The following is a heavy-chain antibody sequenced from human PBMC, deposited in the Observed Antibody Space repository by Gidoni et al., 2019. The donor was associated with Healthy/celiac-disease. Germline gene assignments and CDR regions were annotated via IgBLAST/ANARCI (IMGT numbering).Heavy chain of an antibody. Sequence: QLQLQESGPGLVKPSETLSLTCTVSGGSISSSSYYWGWIRQPPGKGLEWIGSIYYSGSTYYNPSLKSRVTISVDTSKSQFSLKLSSVTAADTAVYYCARTCSGGSCYYYYYGMDVWGQGTTVTVSS. D-gene: IGHD2-15*01. CDR1: GGSISSSSYY. V-gene: IGHV4-39*01. J-gene: IGHJ6*02. CDR3: ARTCSGGSCYYYYYGMDV. CDR2: IYYSGST.